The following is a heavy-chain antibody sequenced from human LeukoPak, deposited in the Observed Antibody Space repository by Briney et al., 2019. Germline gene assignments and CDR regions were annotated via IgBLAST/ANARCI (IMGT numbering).Heavy chain of an antibody. J-gene: IGHJ3*02. D-gene: IGHD1-1*01. Sequence: GGSLRLSCAASGFTFSSYWMSWVRQAPGKGLEWVANIKQDGSEKYYVDSVKGRFTISRDNAKNSLYLQMNSLRAEDTAVYYCARLNTHDPPDAFGIWGQGTMVTVSS. V-gene: IGHV3-7*01. CDR3: ARLNTHDPPDAFGI. CDR1: GFTFSSYW. CDR2: IKQDGSEK.